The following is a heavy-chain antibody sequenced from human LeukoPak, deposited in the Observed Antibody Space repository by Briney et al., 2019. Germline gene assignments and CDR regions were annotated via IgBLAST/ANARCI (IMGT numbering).Heavy chain of an antibody. D-gene: IGHD2-15*01. Sequence: GESLKIYCKGSGYSFTSYWIGWVRQMPGKGLEWMGIIYPGDSDTRYSPSFQGQVTISADKSISTAYLQWSSLKASDTAMYYCAGLFEDIVVVVAANNAFDIWGQGTMVTVSS. CDR1: GYSFTSYW. V-gene: IGHV5-51*01. J-gene: IGHJ3*02. CDR3: AGLFEDIVVVVAANNAFDI. CDR2: IYPGDSDT.